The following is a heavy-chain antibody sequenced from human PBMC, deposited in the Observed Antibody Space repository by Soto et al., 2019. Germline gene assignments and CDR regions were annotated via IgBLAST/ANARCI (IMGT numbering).Heavy chain of an antibody. J-gene: IGHJ4*02. Sequence: PSETLSLTCTVSGGSISGYYCDWFRQPPGKGLEWIGYIYSSGTTNYNPSLRSRVAISVDTSKNQFSLKLTSVTAADTALYYCSRARSGTPGTHDSWGQGTLVTVSS. CDR3: SRARSGTPGTHDS. CDR2: IYSSGTT. CDR1: GGSISGYY. V-gene: IGHV4-59*08. D-gene: IGHD1-1*01.